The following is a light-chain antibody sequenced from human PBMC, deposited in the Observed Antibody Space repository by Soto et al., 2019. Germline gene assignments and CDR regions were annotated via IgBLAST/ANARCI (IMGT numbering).Light chain of an antibody. CDR3: QQYDNLSLT. V-gene: IGKV1-33*01. J-gene: IGKJ4*01. CDR1: QSISSY. CDR2: AAS. Sequence: DIGMTQCPSSLSASVGDRVTITCRAGQSISSYLNWYQQKPGKAPKLLIYAASSLETGVPSRFSGSGSGTDFTFTISSLQPEDIATYYCQQYDNLSLTFGGGT.